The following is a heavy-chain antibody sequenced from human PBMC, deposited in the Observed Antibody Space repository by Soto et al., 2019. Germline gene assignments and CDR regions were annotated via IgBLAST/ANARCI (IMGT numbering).Heavy chain of an antibody. CDR3: ARVGITGPTIRFDY. J-gene: IGHJ4*02. D-gene: IGHD1-20*01. CDR1: SGSISSSNW. Sequence: SETLSLTCAVSSGSISSSNWWSWVRQPPGKGLEWIGEIYHSGSTNYNPSLKSRVTISVDKSKNQFSLKLSSVTAADTAVYYCARVGITGPTIRFDYWGQGTLVTVSS. CDR2: IYHSGST. V-gene: IGHV4-4*02.